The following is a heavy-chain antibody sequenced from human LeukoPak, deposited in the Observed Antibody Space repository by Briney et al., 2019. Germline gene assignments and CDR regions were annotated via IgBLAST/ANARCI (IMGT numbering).Heavy chain of an antibody. CDR3: ARRTKARYFDWLSHASDI. CDR2: INHSGST. J-gene: IGHJ3*02. Sequence: SETLSLTCAVYGGSFSGYYWSWIRQPPGKGLEWIGEINHSGSTNYNPSLKSRVTISVDTSKNQFSLKLSSVTAADTAVYYCARRTKARYFDWLSHASDIWGQGTMVTVSS. D-gene: IGHD3-9*01. V-gene: IGHV4-34*01. CDR1: GGSFSGYY.